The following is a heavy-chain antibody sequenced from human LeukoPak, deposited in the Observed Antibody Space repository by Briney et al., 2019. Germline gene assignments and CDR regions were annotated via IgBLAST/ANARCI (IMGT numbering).Heavy chain of an antibody. J-gene: IGHJ4*02. V-gene: IGHV4-38-2*01. Sequence: SETLSLTCAVSGYSINSAYHWGCIRQPPGKGLEWIGSIHHSGTTYYNPSLKSRVTISVDTSKNQISLKVNSVTAADTAVYYCAKPQSSLSHFYDSWGQGTLVTVSS. CDR1: GYSINSAYH. D-gene: IGHD2-2*01. CDR2: IHHSGTT. CDR3: AKPQSSLSHFYDS.